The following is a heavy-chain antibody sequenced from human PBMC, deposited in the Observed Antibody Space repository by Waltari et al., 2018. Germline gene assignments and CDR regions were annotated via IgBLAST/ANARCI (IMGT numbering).Heavy chain of an antibody. Sequence: EVHLVESGGGLVQPGGSLRLSCAASGFTFSSYDMNWVRQAPGKGLDWVANIKNDGSAKYFVDSVKGRFTISRDNAQNSVYLQMTGLRAEDTAVYYCVKGYRFLDRWGQGTLVTVSS. CDR3: VKGYRFLDR. CDR1: GFTFSSYD. V-gene: IGHV3-7*01. J-gene: IGHJ5*02. CDR2: IKNDGSAK. D-gene: IGHD6-13*01.